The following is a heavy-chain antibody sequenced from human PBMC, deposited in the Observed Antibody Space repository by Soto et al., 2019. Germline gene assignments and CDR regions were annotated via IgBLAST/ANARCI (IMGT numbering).Heavy chain of an antibody. V-gene: IGHV3-48*01. CDR2: ISSSSSTI. Sequence: PGGSLRLSCAAPGFTFSIYSMNWVRQAPGKGLEWVSYISSSSSTIHYADSVKGRFTISRDNAKNSLYLQMNSLRAEDTAVYYCARDEGSSSWLDFWGQGTLVTVS. CDR3: ARDEGSSSWLDF. J-gene: IGHJ4*02. CDR1: GFTFSIYS. D-gene: IGHD6-13*01.